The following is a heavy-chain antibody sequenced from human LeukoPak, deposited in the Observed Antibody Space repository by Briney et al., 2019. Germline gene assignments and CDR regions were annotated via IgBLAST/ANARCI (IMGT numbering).Heavy chain of an antibody. J-gene: IGHJ4*02. CDR3: AKDYYGSGTYYMAQDF. V-gene: IGHV3-23*01. CDR2: ISGSGGST. D-gene: IGHD3-10*01. Sequence: GGSLTLSCEASGFTFSSYAMTWVRQAPGKGLEWASGISGSGGSTYYADSVKGRFTISRDNPKNTLYLQMNSLRAEDTAVYYCAKDYYGSGTYYMAQDFWGQGTLVTVSS. CDR1: GFTFSSYA.